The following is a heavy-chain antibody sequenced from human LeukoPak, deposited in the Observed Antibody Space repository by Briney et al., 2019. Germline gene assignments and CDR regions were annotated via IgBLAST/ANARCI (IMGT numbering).Heavy chain of an antibody. Sequence: SVTVSCKASGGTFSSYAISWVRQAPGQGREGMGGIIPIFGIANYAQKFQGRVTITADKSTSTAYMELSSLRSEDTAVYYCAREGVDTAMVNGWFDPWGQGTLVTVSS. CDR2: IIPIFGIA. CDR1: GGTFSSYA. CDR3: AREGVDTAMVNGWFDP. V-gene: IGHV1-69*10. J-gene: IGHJ5*02. D-gene: IGHD5-18*01.